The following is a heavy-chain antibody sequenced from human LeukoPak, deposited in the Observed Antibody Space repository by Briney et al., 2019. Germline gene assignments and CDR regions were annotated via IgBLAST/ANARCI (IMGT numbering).Heavy chain of an antibody. CDR1: GFTFSSYW. Sequence: PGGSLRLSCAASGFTFSSYWMSWVRQAPGQGLEWVANIKQDGSEKSYVDSVKGRFTISRDNAKNSLYLQMSSLRAEDTAVYYCARFDPNSGSYKDFDYWGQGTLVTVSS. D-gene: IGHD1-26*01. V-gene: IGHV3-7*01. CDR2: IKQDGSEK. J-gene: IGHJ4*02. CDR3: ARFDPNSGSYKDFDY.